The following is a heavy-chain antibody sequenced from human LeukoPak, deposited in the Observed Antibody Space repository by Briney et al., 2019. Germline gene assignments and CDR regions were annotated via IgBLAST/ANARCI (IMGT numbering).Heavy chain of an antibody. V-gene: IGHV1-24*01. J-gene: IGHJ5*02. D-gene: IGHD1-26*01. CDR1: GDTPTVVS. CDR3: ATAATGAPINT. Sequence: ASVGVSCKVSGDTPTVVSMCWVRDGPGKGGELMGGFDPEDGETTYAQKFQSRVTMTENTSTDTAYMELSSLRSEDTAVYYYATAATGAPINTWGQGTLVTVSS. CDR2: FDPEDGET.